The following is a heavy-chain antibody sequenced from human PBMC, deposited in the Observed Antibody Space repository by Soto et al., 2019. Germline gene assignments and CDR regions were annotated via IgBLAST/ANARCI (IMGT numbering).Heavy chain of an antibody. D-gene: IGHD3-3*01. CDR2: IIPIFGTA. J-gene: IGHJ5*02. V-gene: IGHV1-69*01. CDR1: GGTFSSYA. CDR3: ARDPSPTIFGVVIRYNWFDP. Sequence: QVQLVQSGAEVKKPGSSVKVSCKASGGTFSSYAISWVRQAPGQGLEWMGGIIPIFGTANYAQKFQGRVTITAGESTSTAYMELSSLRSEDTAVYYCARDPSPTIFGVVIRYNWFDPWGQGTLVTVSS.